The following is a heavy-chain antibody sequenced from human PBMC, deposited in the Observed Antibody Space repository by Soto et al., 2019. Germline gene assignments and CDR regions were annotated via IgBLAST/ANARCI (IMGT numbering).Heavy chain of an antibody. CDR1: GYTFPSYG. Sequence: ASVKVPCKASGYTFPSYGLSWVRQAPGQGLEWMGWISAYNGNSNHEQKPQGRVTMTTDTSTITAYMELRSLRSDDPAVYYWARDPAVYDILTGYYNAECMDFWGQGTTVTVSS. V-gene: IGHV1-18*01. J-gene: IGHJ6*02. CDR2: ISAYNGNS. D-gene: IGHD3-9*01. CDR3: ARDPAVYDILTGYYNAECMDF.